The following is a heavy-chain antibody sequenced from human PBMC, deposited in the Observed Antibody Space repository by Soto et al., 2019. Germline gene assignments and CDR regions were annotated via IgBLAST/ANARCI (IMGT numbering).Heavy chain of an antibody. CDR3: ASDRYDILTCYYFYFDH. J-gene: IGHJ4*02. V-gene: IGHV3-48*03. CDR1: CFTFSNSD. D-gene: IGHD3-9*01. Sequence: LRLSCTASCFTFSNSDLNWVRQAPGKGLAWVSHISRSGSIKYYADSVKGRFTISRDNVKNSLYLQMNSLRVEDTAVYYCASDRYDILTCYYFYFDHWGQGTQVTVSS. CDR2: ISRSGSIK.